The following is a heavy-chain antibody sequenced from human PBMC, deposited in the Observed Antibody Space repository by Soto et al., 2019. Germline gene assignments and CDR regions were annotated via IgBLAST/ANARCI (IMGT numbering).Heavy chain of an antibody. J-gene: IGHJ6*02. V-gene: IGHV5-51*01. Sequence: GESLKISCKGSGYSFTSYWIGWVRQMPGKGLEWMGIIYPGDSDTRYSPSFQGQVTISADKSISTAYLQWSSLKASDTVIFFCAIHSSSPSPYGMDVWGQGTTVTVSS. D-gene: IGHD6-6*01. CDR2: IYPGDSDT. CDR1: GYSFTSYW. CDR3: AIHSSSPSPYGMDV.